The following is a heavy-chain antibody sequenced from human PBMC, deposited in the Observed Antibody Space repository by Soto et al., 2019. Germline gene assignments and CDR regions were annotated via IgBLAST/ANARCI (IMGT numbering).Heavy chain of an antibody. J-gene: IGHJ4*02. V-gene: IGHV4-59*02. CDR1: GASVTTSY. D-gene: IGHD5-12*01. CDR3: ATGRGGYATPY. CDR2: MYSGGNT. Sequence: QVQLEESGPGLVKPSETLSLACSVSGASVTTSYWNWIRQPPGQTLEWMGHMYSGGNTDYNPALKGRVSFSVDTSKNPFSLNLTSLTAADTAVYYCATGRGGYATPYWGQGILVVVSS.